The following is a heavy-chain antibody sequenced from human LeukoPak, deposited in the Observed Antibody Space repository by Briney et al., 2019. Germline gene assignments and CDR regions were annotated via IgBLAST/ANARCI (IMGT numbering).Heavy chain of an antibody. V-gene: IGHV3-30*04. CDR3: VKSSTNYGGWFDS. J-gene: IGHJ5*01. CDR1: GFTFSSYA. CDR2: ISYDGSNK. Sequence: GGSLRLSCAASGFTFSSYAMHWVRQAPGKGLEWVAVISYDGSNKYYADSVKGRFTISRDNARNSLSLQVSRLRAEDTAVYYCVKSSTNYGGWFDSWGQGTLVTVSS. D-gene: IGHD4/OR15-4a*01.